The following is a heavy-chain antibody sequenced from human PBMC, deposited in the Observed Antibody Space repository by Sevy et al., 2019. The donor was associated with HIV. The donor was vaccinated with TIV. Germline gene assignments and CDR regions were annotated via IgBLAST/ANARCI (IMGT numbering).Heavy chain of an antibody. D-gene: IGHD3-9*01. Sequence: SETLSLTCTVSGGSISNDNYYWSWMRQPAGKGLEWIGRFYTSGSTNFTPSLKTRVTISIDTSKNQFSLKLSSVTAADTAVYFCARDLGSYDILTGKYYYYMDVWGKGTTVTVSS. V-gene: IGHV4-61*02. CDR1: GGSISNDNYY. J-gene: IGHJ6*03. CDR3: ARDLGSYDILTGKYYYYMDV. CDR2: FYTSGST.